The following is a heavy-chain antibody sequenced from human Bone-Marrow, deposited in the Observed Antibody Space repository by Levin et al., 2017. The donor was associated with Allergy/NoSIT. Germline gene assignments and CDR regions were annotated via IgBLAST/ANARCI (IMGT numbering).Heavy chain of an antibody. CDR2: IKSKTDGGTT. CDR1: GFTFSNAW. D-gene: IGHD2-21*02. V-gene: IGHV3-15*07. CDR3: TTDPNLYCGGDCYSHDY. J-gene: IGHJ4*02. Sequence: GESLKISCAASGFTFSNAWMNWVRQAPGKGLEWVGRIKSKTDGGTTDYAAPVKGRFTISRDDSKNTLYLQMNSLKTEDTAVYYCTTDPNLYCGGDCYSHDYWGQGTLVTVSS.